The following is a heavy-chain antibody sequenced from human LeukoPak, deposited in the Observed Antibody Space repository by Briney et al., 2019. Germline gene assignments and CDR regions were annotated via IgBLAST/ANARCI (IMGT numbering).Heavy chain of an antibody. J-gene: IGHJ4*02. V-gene: IGHV3-23*01. Sequence: GGSLRLSCAVSGFTFIKYAMSWVRQAPGKGLEWVSAISGSGDSTYYADSVKGRFTISRYNSKNTLYLQMNSLRAEDTAVYYCARLHGGYIDYWGQGTLVTVSS. D-gene: IGHD5-12*01. CDR1: GFTFIKYA. CDR2: ISGSGDST. CDR3: ARLHGGYIDY.